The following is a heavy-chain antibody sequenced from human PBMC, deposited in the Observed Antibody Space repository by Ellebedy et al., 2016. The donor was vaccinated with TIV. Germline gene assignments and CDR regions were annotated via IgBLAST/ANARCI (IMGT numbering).Heavy chain of an antibody. D-gene: IGHD3-3*02. CDR1: GGSFSGYY. CDR3: ARDPFTFYAFDI. J-gene: IGHJ3*02. V-gene: IGHV4-34*01. Sequence: SETLSLXCAVYGGSFSGYYWSWIRQPPGKGLEWIGEINHSGSTNYNPSLKSRVTISVDTSKNQFSLKLSSVTAADTAVYYCARDPFTFYAFDIWGQGTMVTVSS. CDR2: INHSGST.